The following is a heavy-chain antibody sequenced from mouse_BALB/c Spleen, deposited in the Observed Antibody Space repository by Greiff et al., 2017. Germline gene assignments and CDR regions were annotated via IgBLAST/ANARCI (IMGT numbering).Heavy chain of an antibody. Sequence: VKLVESGPGLVAPSQSLSITCTVSGFSLTSYGVHWVRQPPGKGLEWLGVIWAGGSTNYNSALMSRLSISKDNSKSQVFLKMNSLQTDDTAMYYCARDGGYGSSWFAYWGQGTLVTVSA. CDR3: ARDGGYGSSWFAY. CDR1: GFSLTSYG. D-gene: IGHD1-1*01. CDR2: IWAGGST. J-gene: IGHJ3*01. V-gene: IGHV2-9*02.